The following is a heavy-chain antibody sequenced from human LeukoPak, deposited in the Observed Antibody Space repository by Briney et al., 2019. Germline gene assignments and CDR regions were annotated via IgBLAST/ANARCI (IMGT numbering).Heavy chain of an antibody. CDR2: IYTSGST. D-gene: IGHD3-3*01. Sequence: SETLSLTCTLSGGFPSSYSGSWIRQPAGGGRDAIGRIYTSGSTNYNPSLKRRVTMSVHTSKNQFSLKLTAVTAAYTAVYYCARDRQRLGFDPWGQGTLVTVSS. V-gene: IGHV4-4*07. CDR1: GGFPSSYS. CDR3: ARDRQRLGFDP. J-gene: IGHJ5*02.